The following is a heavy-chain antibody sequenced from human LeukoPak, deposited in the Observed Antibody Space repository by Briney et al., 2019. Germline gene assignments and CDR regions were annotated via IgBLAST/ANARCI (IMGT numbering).Heavy chain of an antibody. CDR2: IYYSGST. V-gene: IGHV4-39*01. D-gene: IGHD2-2*01. CDR3: ASSTASTGYCSSTSCYLEWGY. Sequence: SETLSLTCTVSGGSISSSSYYWGWIRQPPGKGLEWIGSIYYSGSTYYNPSLKSRVIISVDTSKNQFSLKLSSVTAADTAVYYCASSTASTGYCSSTSCYLEWGYWGQGTLVTISS. CDR1: GGSISSSSYY. J-gene: IGHJ4*02.